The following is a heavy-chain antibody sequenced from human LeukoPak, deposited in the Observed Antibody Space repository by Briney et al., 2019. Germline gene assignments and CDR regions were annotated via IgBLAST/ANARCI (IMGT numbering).Heavy chain of an antibody. V-gene: IGHV1-2*02. J-gene: IGHJ4*02. Sequence: ASVKVSCKASGKTFTAYYMHWVRQAPGQGLEWMGWINPNSGGTNYAQKFQGRVTMTRDTPTSTAYMDLSRLRSDDTAVYYCARDAGFGELGAYYFDYWGQGTLVTVSS. CDR2: INPNSGGT. CDR3: ARDAGFGELGAYYFDY. CDR1: GKTFTAYY. D-gene: IGHD3-10*01.